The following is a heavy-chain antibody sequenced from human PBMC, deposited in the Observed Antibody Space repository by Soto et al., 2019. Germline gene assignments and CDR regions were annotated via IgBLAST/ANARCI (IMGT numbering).Heavy chain of an antibody. Sequence: SETLSLTCAVYGGSFSGYYWSWIRQPPGKGLEWIGEIYHSGSINYNPSLKSRVTISVDTSKNQFSLKLSSVTAADTAVYYCARGTTVTPYYFDYWGQGTLVTVSS. J-gene: IGHJ4*02. CDR3: ARGTTVTPYYFDY. CDR2: IYHSGSI. CDR1: GGSFSGYY. V-gene: IGHV4-34*01. D-gene: IGHD4-17*01.